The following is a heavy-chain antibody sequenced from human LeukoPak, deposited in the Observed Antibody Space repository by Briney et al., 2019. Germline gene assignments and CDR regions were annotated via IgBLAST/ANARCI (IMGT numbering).Heavy chain of an antibody. Sequence: SETLSLTCSVSGGSISNYHWSWIRQPAGKGLEWIGQIHSSGTTNYNPPLKSRVTVSIDTPASQLSLTIRSVTAADTAVYYCARRDTNSGLSFDHWGQGTLVTVSS. CDR2: IHSSGTT. D-gene: IGHD5-12*01. V-gene: IGHV4-4*07. CDR3: ARRDTNSGLSFDH. J-gene: IGHJ4*02. CDR1: GGSISNYH.